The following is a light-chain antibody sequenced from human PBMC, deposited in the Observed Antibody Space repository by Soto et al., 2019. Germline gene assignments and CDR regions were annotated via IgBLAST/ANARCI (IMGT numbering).Light chain of an antibody. J-gene: IGKJ5*01. V-gene: IGKV1-12*01. CDR1: QDIKNY. Sequence: DIQMTQSPSSLSASVGDRVTITCQASQDIKNYLNWYQQKSGKAPKLLTYSASSLQSGVPSRFSGSGFGTDFTLTISSLQPEDLATYDCQQADTFPITFGQGTRLEIK. CDR2: SAS. CDR3: QQADTFPIT.